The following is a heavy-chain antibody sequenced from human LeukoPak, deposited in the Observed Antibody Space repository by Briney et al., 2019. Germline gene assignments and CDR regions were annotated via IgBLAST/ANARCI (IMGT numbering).Heavy chain of an antibody. CDR1: GYKFTRCW. D-gene: IGHD5-12*01. CDR3: ARGATLYYFDY. J-gene: IGHJ4*02. Sequence: GESLKISCKDSGYKFTRCWIGWVRQMPGKGLEWMGIIYPGDSDTRYSPSFQGQVTISADKSISTAYLQWSSLKASDTAMYYCARGATLYYFDYWGQGTLVTVSS. V-gene: IGHV5-51*01. CDR2: IYPGDSDT.